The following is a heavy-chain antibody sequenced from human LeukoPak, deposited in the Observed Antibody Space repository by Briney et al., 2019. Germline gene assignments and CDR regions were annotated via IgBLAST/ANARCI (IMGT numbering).Heavy chain of an antibody. D-gene: IGHD3-10*01. Sequence: GGSLRLSCAASGFTFDDYAMHWVRQAPGKGLEWVSGISWDSGSIGYADSVKGRFTISRDNAKNSLYLQMNSLRAEDTALYYCAKDTDHYYGSGSLKIWGQGTLVTVSS. CDR3: AKDTDHYYGSGSLKI. CDR2: ISWDSGSI. CDR1: GFTFDDYA. V-gene: IGHV3-9*01. J-gene: IGHJ4*02.